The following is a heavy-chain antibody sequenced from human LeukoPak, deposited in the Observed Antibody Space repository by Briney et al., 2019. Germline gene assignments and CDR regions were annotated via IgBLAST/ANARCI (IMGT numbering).Heavy chain of an antibody. D-gene: IGHD5-24*01. CDR2: IKPDGREK. V-gene: IGHV3-7*03. Sequence: GGSLRLSREASGSTLSNYWITWVRQAPGKGLEWVANIKPDGREKYYMPSVKGRFTISRDSAKNSFYLQMNSLRAEDTAVYYCATMASNVFEYWGQGTLVTVSP. CDR3: ATMASNVFEY. J-gene: IGHJ4*02. CDR1: GSTLSNYW.